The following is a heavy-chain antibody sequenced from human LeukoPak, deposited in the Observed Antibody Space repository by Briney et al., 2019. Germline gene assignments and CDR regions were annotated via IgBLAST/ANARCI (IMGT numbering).Heavy chain of an antibody. V-gene: IGHV5-51*01. CDR2: IYPGDSDT. Sequence: GESLKISCKGSGYSFTSYWIGWVRQMPGKGLERMGIIYPGDSDTRYSPSFQGQVTISADKSINTAYLQWSSLKASDTAMYYCARLDARCSSTSCHTYYYYGMDVWGQGTTVTVSS. D-gene: IGHD2-2*01. CDR3: ARLDARCSSTSCHTYYYYGMDV. J-gene: IGHJ6*02. CDR1: GYSFTSYW.